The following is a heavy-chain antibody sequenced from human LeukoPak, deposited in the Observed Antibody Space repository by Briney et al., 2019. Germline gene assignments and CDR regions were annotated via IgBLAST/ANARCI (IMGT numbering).Heavy chain of an antibody. J-gene: IGHJ4*02. V-gene: IGHV4-59*01. D-gene: IGHD3-9*01. CDR1: GGSISSYY. Sequence: TSETLSLTCTVSGGSISSYYWSWIRQPPGKGLEWIGYIYYSGSTNYNPSLKSRVTISVDTSKNQFSLKLSSVTAADTAVYYCARGDFDWLGYFDYWGQGTLVTVSS. CDR2: IYYSGST. CDR3: ARGDFDWLGYFDY.